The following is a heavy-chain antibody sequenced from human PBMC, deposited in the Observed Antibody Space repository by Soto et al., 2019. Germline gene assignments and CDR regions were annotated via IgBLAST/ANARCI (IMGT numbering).Heavy chain of an antibody. CDR1: GGSFSGYY. CDR3: APRYYDFWSGTSHGWFDP. V-gene: IGHV4-34*01. D-gene: IGHD3-3*01. CDR2: INHSGST. J-gene: IGHJ5*02. Sequence: SETLSLTCAVYGGSFSGYYWSWIRQPPGKGLEWIGEINHSGSTNYNPSLKSRVTISVDTSKNQFSLKLSPVTAADTAVYYCAPRYYDFWSGTSHGWFDPWGQGTLVTVSS.